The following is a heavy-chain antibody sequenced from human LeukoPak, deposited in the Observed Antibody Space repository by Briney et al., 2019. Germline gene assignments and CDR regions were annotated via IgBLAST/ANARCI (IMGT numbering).Heavy chain of an antibody. CDR2: ISSSSSYI. D-gene: IGHD4-11*01. CDR1: GFTFSNYN. V-gene: IGHV3-21*01. J-gene: IGHJ6*03. CDR3: ARKDSNRYYYYMDV. Sequence: PGGSLRLSCAASGFTFSNYNMNWVRQAPGKGLEWVSSISSSSSYIYYADSVKGRFTISRDNSKNTLYLQMNSLRAEDTAVYYCARKDSNRYYYYMDVWGKGTTVTVSS.